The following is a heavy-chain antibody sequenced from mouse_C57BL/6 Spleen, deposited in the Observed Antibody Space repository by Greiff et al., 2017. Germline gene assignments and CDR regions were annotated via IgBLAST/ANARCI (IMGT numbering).Heavy chain of an antibody. Sequence: EVKLMESGGGLVQPGGSLKLSCAASGFTFSDYYMYWVRQTPEKRLEWVAYISNGGGSTYYPDTVKGRFTISRDNAKNTLYLQMSRLKSEDTAMYYCARHGGRREGHAMDYWGQGTSVTVSS. CDR2: ISNGGGST. J-gene: IGHJ4*01. CDR3: ARHGGRREGHAMDY. CDR1: GFTFSDYY. V-gene: IGHV5-12*01.